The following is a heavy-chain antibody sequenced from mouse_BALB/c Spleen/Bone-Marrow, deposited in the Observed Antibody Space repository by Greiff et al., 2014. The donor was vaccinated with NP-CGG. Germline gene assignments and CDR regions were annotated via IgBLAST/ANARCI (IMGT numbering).Heavy chain of an antibody. Sequence: VHVKQSGGGLVKPGGSLKLSCAASGFTFSDYYMYWVRQTPEKRLEWVATISDGGTYTFHPDSVKGRFTISRDNAKNNLYLQMSSLQSEDTAMYYCTRSGKRYGAMDYWGQGTSVTVSS. V-gene: IGHV5-4*02. CDR2: ISDGGTYT. CDR3: TRSGKRYGAMDY. D-gene: IGHD2-10*02. J-gene: IGHJ4*01. CDR1: GFTFSDYY.